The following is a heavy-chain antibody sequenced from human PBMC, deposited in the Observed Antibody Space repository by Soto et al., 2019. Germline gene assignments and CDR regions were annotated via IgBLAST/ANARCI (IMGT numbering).Heavy chain of an antibody. J-gene: IGHJ6*02. Sequence: QVQLVQSGAEVKKPGSSVKVSCKASGGTFSSYAISWVRQAPGQGLEWMGGIIPIFGTANYAQKFQGRVTITADKSTSTGYMELSSLRSEDTAVHDGARGSEGFYGGMDVRGQGTTVTVAS. CDR1: GGTFSSYA. CDR3: ARGSEGFYGGMDV. V-gene: IGHV1-69*06. CDR2: IIPIFGTA. D-gene: IGHD6-25*01.